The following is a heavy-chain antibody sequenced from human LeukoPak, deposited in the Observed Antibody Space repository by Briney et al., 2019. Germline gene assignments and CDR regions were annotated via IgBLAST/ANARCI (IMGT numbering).Heavy chain of an antibody. D-gene: IGHD1-26*01. CDR1: GYTLTELS. Sequence: ASVKVSCKVSGYTLTELSMHWVRQAPGKGLEWMGGFYPEDGEAIYAQKFQGRVTMTEDTSTDTAYMELSSLRSEDTAVYYCATIVLFRVGANPNWFDPWGQGTLVTVSS. CDR3: ATIVLFRVGANPNWFDP. V-gene: IGHV1-24*01. CDR2: FYPEDGEA. J-gene: IGHJ5*02.